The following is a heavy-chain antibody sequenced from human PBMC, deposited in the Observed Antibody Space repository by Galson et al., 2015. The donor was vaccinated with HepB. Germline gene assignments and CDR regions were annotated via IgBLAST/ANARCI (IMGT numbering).Heavy chain of an antibody. CDR2: FHTSGVT. CDR3: ARGNTLYQWEPNWFDP. CDR1: GGYVSSATYY. D-gene: IGHD1-26*01. Sequence: TLSLTCTVSGGYVSSATYYWSWIRQPAEKGLEWIGRFHTSGVTNYNPSLKSRVTMSVDTSRNQFSLRLDSVTAADTAVYYCARGNTLYQWEPNWFDPWGQGTLVTVSS. V-gene: IGHV4-61*02. J-gene: IGHJ5*02.